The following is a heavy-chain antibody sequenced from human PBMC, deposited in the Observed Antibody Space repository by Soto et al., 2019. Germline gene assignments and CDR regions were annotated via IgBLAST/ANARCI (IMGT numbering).Heavy chain of an antibody. CDR2: IIPIFGTA. CDR1: GGTFSSYA. J-gene: IGHJ6*02. CDR3: ARVPRDGVATAISIYYYYYGMDV. Sequence: ASVKVSCKASGGTFSSYAISWVRQAPGQGLEWMGGIIPIFGTANYAQKFQGRVTITADESTSTAYMELSSLRSEDTAVYYCARVPRDGVATAISIYYYYYGMDVWGQGTTVTVSS. V-gene: IGHV1-69*13. D-gene: IGHD2-21*02.